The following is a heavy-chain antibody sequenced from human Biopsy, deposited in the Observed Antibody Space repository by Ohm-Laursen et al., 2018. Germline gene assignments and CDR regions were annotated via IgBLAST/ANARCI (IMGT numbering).Heavy chain of an antibody. D-gene: IGHD5-18*01. Sequence: AASVKVSCKASGYTFTGYYMHWVRQAPGQGLEWIGWINPNSGGTNYAQKFQGRVTMTRDTSISTAYMELSRLRSDDTAVYYGARGGVDTAMVENWGQGTLVTVSS. J-gene: IGHJ4*02. CDR1: GYTFTGYY. V-gene: IGHV1-2*02. CDR2: INPNSGGT. CDR3: ARGGVDTAMVEN.